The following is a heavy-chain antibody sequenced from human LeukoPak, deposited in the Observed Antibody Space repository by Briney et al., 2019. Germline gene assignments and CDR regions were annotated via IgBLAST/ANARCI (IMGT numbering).Heavy chain of an antibody. J-gene: IGHJ4*02. CDR1: GFTFSIYA. D-gene: IGHD5-18*01. V-gene: IGHV3-23*01. Sequence: PGGSLRLSCAASGFTFSIYAMSWVRQAPGKGLEWVSAVSGSGDSTYYAESVKGRFTISRDNSKNTLYLQTNSLGAEDTAVYYCVSNLGYSYGYWGQGTLVTVSS. CDR2: VSGSGDST. CDR3: VSNLGYSYGY.